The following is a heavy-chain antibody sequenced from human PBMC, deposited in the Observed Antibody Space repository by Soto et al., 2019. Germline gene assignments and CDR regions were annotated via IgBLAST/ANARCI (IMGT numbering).Heavy chain of an antibody. Sequence: AAVKVSCKASGYTFTSYAMHWVRQAPGQRLEWMGWINAGNGNTKYSQKFQGRVTITRDTSASTAYMELSSLRSEDTAVYYCARGTRSVTIFGVVIISDPPSWFDYWGQGTLVTFSA. CDR3: ARGTRSVTIFGVVIISDPPSWFDY. V-gene: IGHV1-3*01. CDR1: GYTFTSYA. CDR2: INAGNGNT. D-gene: IGHD3-3*01. J-gene: IGHJ4*02.